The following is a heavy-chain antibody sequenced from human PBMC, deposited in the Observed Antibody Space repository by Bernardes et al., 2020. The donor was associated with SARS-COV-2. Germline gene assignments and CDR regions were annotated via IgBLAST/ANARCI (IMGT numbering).Heavy chain of an antibody. CDR2: IYSGGNT. J-gene: IGHJ2*01. V-gene: IGHV3-66*01. Sequence: GGSLRLSCVASGFTVSSNYMSWVRQAPGKGLEWVSVIYSGGNTYYADSVKGRFTISRDNFKNTLYLQMNSLRAEDTAVYYCARGEITYSWFFDLWGRGTLVTVSS. D-gene: IGHD2-15*01. CDR3: ARGEITYSWFFDL. CDR1: GFTVSSNY.